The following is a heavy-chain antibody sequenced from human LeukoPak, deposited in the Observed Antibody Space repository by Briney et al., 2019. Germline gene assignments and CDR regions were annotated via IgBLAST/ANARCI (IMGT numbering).Heavy chain of an antibody. CDR3: ARDYESFGVATPATMDV. CDR2: INNDGSST. CDR1: GFTFSSYW. V-gene: IGHV3-74*01. D-gene: IGHD3-3*01. Sequence: GGSLRLSCAASGFTFSSYWMHWVRQAPGKGLVWVSRINNDGSSTAYADSVKGRFTISRDNAKNMMYLQMNSLRGEDTAVYYCARDYESFGVATPATMDVWGKGTTVTVSS. J-gene: IGHJ6*04.